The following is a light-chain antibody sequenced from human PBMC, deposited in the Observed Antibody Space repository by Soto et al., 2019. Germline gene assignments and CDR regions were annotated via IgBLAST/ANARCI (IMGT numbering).Light chain of an antibody. CDR3: QQRSNWPSIT. V-gene: IGKV3-11*01. CDR2: DAS. Sequence: EIVLTQSPATLSLSPGESATLSCRASQSVSSYLAWYQQKPRQAPRLLLYDASNRATGIPARFSRSGSGADFTLTISSLEPEDFAVYYCQQRSNWPSITFGQGTRLEIK. CDR1: QSVSSY. J-gene: IGKJ5*01.